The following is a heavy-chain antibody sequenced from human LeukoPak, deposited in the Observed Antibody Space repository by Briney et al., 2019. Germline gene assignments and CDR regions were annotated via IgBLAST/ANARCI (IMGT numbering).Heavy chain of an antibody. D-gene: IGHD2-21*02. J-gene: IGHJ4*02. CDR3: ARGWDVAVTPPGDY. Sequence: PGGSLRLSCAASGFTFSSYELNWVRQAPGKGLEWVSFISFSSSYIYYTDSVKGRFTISRDNAKNSVYLQMNSLRAEDTAVYYCARGWDVAVTPPGDYWGQGTLVTVSS. CDR1: GFTFSSYE. CDR2: ISFSSSYI. V-gene: IGHV3-21*06.